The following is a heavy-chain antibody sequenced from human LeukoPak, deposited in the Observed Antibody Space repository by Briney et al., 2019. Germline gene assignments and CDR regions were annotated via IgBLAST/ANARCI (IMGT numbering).Heavy chain of an antibody. V-gene: IGHV3-21*01. D-gene: IGHD4-17*01. CDR3: ARECYGDYGVDY. CDR2: ISSSSSYI. CDR1: ELTFSSYS. J-gene: IGHJ4*02. Sequence: GGSLRLSCAASELTFSSYSMNWVRQAPGKGLEWVSSISSSSSYIYYADSVKGRFTISRDNAKNSLYLQMNSLRAEDTAVYYCARECYGDYGVDYWGQGTLVTVSS.